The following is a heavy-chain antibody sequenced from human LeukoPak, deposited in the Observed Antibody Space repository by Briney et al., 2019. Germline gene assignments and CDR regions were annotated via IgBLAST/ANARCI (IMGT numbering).Heavy chain of an antibody. CDR3: AKGLVTVAGSAFDY. CDR1: GFTFSSYV. D-gene: IGHD6-19*01. Sequence: GGSLRLSCAASGFTFSSYVMSWGRQAPGKGLEWGSVISGSSGSTYYADSVKGRFTISRDNSKNTLYLQMNSLRAEDTAVYYCAKGLVTVAGSAFDYWGQGTLVTVSS. CDR2: ISGSSGST. V-gene: IGHV3-23*01. J-gene: IGHJ4*02.